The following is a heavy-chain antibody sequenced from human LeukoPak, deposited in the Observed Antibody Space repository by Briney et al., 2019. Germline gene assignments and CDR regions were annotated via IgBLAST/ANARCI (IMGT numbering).Heavy chain of an antibody. D-gene: IGHD3-16*02. CDR3: ARQAGRDVWGSYRLFDY. Sequence: ASVKVSCKASGYTFSSYGISWVRQAPGQGLEWMGWISAYNGNTNYAQKLQGRVTMTTDTSTSTAYMELRSLRSDDTAVYYCARQAGRDVWGSYRLFDYWGQGTLVTVSS. V-gene: IGHV1-18*01. CDR2: ISAYNGNT. CDR1: GYTFSSYG. J-gene: IGHJ4*02.